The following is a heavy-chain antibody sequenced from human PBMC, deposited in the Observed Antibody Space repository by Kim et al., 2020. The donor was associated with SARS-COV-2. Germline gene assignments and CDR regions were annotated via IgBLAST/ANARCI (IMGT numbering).Heavy chain of an antibody. Sequence: GGSLRLSCAASGFTVSSYAMSWVRQTPGKGLEWVSLIYPDGYPYYADSVKGRFTISRDTSESTLYLQMNSLRADDTAVYYCGRLDFGDDYWGQGTLVTVSS. CDR1: GFTVSSYA. CDR2: IYPDGYP. V-gene: IGHV3-53*01. CDR3: GRLDFGDDY. J-gene: IGHJ4*02. D-gene: IGHD4-17*01.